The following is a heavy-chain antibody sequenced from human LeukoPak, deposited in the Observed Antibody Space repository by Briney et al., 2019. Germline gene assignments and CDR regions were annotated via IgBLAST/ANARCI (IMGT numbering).Heavy chain of an antibody. D-gene: IGHD2-2*01. CDR1: GYTFTSYG. CDR3: AKHLGGVPAFDY. V-gene: IGHV1-18*01. Sequence: ASVKVSCKASGYTFTSYGISWVRQAPGQGLEWMGWISAYNGNTNYAQKLQGRVTMTTDTSTSTAYMELRSLRSDDAAVYYCAKHLGGVPAFDYWGQGTLVTVSS. J-gene: IGHJ4*02. CDR2: ISAYNGNT.